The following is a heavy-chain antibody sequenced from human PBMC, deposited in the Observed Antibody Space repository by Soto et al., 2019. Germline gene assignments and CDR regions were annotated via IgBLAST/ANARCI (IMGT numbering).Heavy chain of an antibody. J-gene: IGHJ6*02. V-gene: IGHV3-30-3*01. D-gene: IGHD6-13*01. CDR2: ISYDGTNE. CDR1: GFTFSSYP. CDR3: ARPCLYSSNPHYYYDGMDV. Sequence: QVQLVESGGGVVQPGRSLRLSCAASGFTFSSYPMDWVRQAPGKGLEWVAVISYDGTNEHYADSVKGRFTISRDNSKNTVYMQMNSLRAEDTAVYYCARPCLYSSNPHYYYDGMDVWGQGTTVTVSS.